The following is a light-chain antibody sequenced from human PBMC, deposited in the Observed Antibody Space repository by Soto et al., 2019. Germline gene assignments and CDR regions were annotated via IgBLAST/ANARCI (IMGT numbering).Light chain of an antibody. V-gene: IGLV2-23*01. CDR3: CSLTNGATWV. CDR2: EAS. Sequence: QSALTQPASVSASPGQSITISCTGTNSDVGSHNFVSWYQQYPGKAPKLLIYEASKRPSGLSNRFSGSKSGNTASLTISGLQAEDEGDYYCCSLTNGATWVFGGGTKLTVL. CDR1: NSDVGSHNF. J-gene: IGLJ3*02.